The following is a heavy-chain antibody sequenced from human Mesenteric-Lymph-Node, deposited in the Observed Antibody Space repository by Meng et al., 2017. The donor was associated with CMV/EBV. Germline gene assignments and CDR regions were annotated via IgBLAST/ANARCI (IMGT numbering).Heavy chain of an antibody. Sequence: SETLSLTCAVYGGSFSGYSSWIRQPPGKGLEWIGEINPSGSTNYNPSLKSRVTISVDTSKNQFSLKLSSVTAADTAIYYCARGGVWYFDLWGRGTLVTVSS. J-gene: IGHJ2*01. CDR3: ARGGVWYFDL. D-gene: IGHD3-10*01. V-gene: IGHV4-34*01. CDR2: INPSGST. CDR1: GGSFSGYS.